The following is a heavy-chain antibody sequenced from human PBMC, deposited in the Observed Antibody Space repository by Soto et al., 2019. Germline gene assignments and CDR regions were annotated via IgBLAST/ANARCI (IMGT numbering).Heavy chain of an antibody. V-gene: IGHV1-69*01. CDR1: GGTFSSYA. J-gene: IGHJ6*02. CDR2: IIPIFGTA. D-gene: IGHD2-15*01. Sequence: QVQLVQSGAEVKKPGCSVKVSCKASGGTFSSYAISWVRQAPGQGLEWMGGIIPIFGTANYAQKFQGRVTITADESTSTAYMELSSLRSEDTAVYYCARRRGYCSGGSCYFDYYYYGMDVWGQGTTVTVSS. CDR3: ARRRGYCSGGSCYFDYYYYGMDV.